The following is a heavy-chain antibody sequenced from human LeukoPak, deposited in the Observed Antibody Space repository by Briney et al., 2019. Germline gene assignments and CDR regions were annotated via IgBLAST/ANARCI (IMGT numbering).Heavy chain of an antibody. CDR3: TTGLTRYCSGGSCYYFDC. CDR1: GFTFSNAW. V-gene: IGHV3-15*01. D-gene: IGHD2-15*01. J-gene: IGHJ4*02. CDR2: IKSKTDGGTT. Sequence: PGGSLRLSCAASGFTFSNAWMSWVRQAPGKGLEWVGRIKSKTDGGTTDYAAPVKGRFTISRDDSKNTLYLQMNSLKTEDTAVYYCTTGLTRYCSGGSCYYFDCGAQETRVTVPS.